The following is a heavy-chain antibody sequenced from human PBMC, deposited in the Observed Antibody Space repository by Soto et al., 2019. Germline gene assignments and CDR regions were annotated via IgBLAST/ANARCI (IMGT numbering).Heavy chain of an antibody. CDR1: GLPFSSCS. D-gene: IGHD6-13*01. CDR3: AKDLRGPQAGTWYFDL. CDR2: IVASGITT. V-gene: IGHV3-23*01. Sequence: EVQLLESGGGLVQPGGSLRLACATSGLPFSSCSMGWVRQAPGKGLEWVSSIVASGITTYYADSVKGRFTISRDNSKNTLYLQMRSLRAEDTAVYYCAKDLRGPQAGTWYFDLWGRGTLVSVSS. J-gene: IGHJ2*01.